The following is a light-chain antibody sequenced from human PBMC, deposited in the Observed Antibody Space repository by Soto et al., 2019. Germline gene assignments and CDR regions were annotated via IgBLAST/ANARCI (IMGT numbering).Light chain of an antibody. CDR1: QSVLYSSNSKNY. J-gene: IGKJ1*01. V-gene: IGKV4-1*01. CDR2: WAS. CDR3: QQHYTPPWT. Sequence: DIVLTQSPESLAVSLGERATIKCNSSQSVLYSSNSKNYLAWHQQKPGQPPKMLIYWASTRKSGVPDRFSGSGSGTDFTLTISSLQAEDVAVYYRQQHYTPPWTFGQGTRVELK.